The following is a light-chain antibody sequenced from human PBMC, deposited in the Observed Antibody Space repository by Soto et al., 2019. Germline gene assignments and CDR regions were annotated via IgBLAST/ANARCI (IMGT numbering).Light chain of an antibody. CDR3: YQYYIYACT. J-gene: IGKJ1*01. CDR2: EAS. Sequence: DIQMTQSPSTLYASVEDRVTITCRASQSISGWLAWYQQKPGKAPKLLIYEASILQSSFPSRVSGSGSGTELNLTVSSLQADDFETWYCYQYYIYACTFCQGTKWEFK. V-gene: IGKV1-5*01. CDR1: QSISGW.